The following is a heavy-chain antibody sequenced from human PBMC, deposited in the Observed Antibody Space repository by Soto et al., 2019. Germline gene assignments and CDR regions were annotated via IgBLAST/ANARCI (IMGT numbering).Heavy chain of an antibody. CDR2: ISGSGGST. D-gene: IGHD3-10*01. Sequence: EVQLLESGGGLVQPGGSLRLSCAASGFTFSSYAMSWVRQAPGKGLEWVSAISGSGGSTYYADSVKGRFTISRDNSKNTLYLQMNSLRAEDTAVYYCAKVGWALPITMVRGVLIAAFDIWGQGTMVTVSS. CDR3: AKVGWALPITMVRGVLIAAFDI. J-gene: IGHJ3*02. CDR1: GFTFSSYA. V-gene: IGHV3-23*01.